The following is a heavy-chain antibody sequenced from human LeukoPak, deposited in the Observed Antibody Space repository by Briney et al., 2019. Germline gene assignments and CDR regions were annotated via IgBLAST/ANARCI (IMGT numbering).Heavy chain of an antibody. CDR1: GSNFSNYG. J-gene: IGHJ1*01. CDR2: IQLDGSYK. Sequence: GGSLRLSCAASGSNFSNYGMHWVRQAPGEGLEWVAFIQLDGSYKYYADSVKGRFAISRDNSKNTLYLQMSSLRPEDTAVYYCAKREDRSSYFEHWGQGTLVAVSS. CDR3: AKREDRSSYFEH. V-gene: IGHV3-30*02. D-gene: IGHD6-6*01.